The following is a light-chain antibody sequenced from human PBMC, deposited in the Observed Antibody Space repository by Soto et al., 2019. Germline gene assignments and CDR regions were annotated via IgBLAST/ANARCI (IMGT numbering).Light chain of an antibody. CDR1: QSVFSS. J-gene: IGKJ1*01. V-gene: IGKV3-15*01. Sequence: EIVMNPSPATLSVSPGERATLSFRASQSVFSSLAWFQQKPGQAPRLLIYGAATRATGIPARFSGSGSGTEFTLTISSLQSEDFAVYYCQQYHNWPAFGQGAKVDI. CDR3: QQYHNWPA. CDR2: GAA.